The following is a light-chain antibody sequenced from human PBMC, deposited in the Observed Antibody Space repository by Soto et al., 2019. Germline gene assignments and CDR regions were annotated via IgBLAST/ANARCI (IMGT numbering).Light chain of an antibody. J-gene: IGKJ1*01. CDR1: QSVDTTF. CDR2: GAS. CDR3: QQYMSSVT. V-gene: IGKV3-20*01. Sequence: EIVLTQSPGSLSLSPGQRATLSCRASQSVDTTFFAWYQNKPGQAPRLLIYGASKRATGIPDMFSGSGSGTDFTLIISRLEPEDFAVYYCQQYMSSVTFGQGTKVEIK.